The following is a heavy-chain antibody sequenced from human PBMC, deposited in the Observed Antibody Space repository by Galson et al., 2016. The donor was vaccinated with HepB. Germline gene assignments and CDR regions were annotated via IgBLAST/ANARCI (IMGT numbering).Heavy chain of an antibody. V-gene: IGHV3-30*03. Sequence: SLRLSCAASGFTFSSYAMSWIRQAPGKGLEWVAVISYDANDEYYGDSVKGRFSVSRDGSTNTLYLQMNSLRAEDTAVYYCARDKVTGTTVGALDIWGQGTMVTVSA. CDR2: ISYDANDE. J-gene: IGHJ3*02. CDR1: GFTFSSYA. CDR3: ARDKVTGTTVGALDI. D-gene: IGHD1-7*01.